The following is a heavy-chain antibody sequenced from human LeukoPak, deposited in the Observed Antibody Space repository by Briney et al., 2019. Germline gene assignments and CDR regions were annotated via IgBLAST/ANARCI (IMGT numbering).Heavy chain of an antibody. CDR3: ARSQGPYDY. CDR2: INPSGGST. V-gene: IGHV1-46*01. Sequence: ASVKVSCKASGYTFTSYYMHWVRQAPGQGLEWMGIINPSGGSTSYAQKFQGRVTMTRDMSTSTVYMELNSLRAEDTAIYYCARSQGPYDYWGQGTLVTVSS. J-gene: IGHJ4*02. CDR1: GYTFTSYY.